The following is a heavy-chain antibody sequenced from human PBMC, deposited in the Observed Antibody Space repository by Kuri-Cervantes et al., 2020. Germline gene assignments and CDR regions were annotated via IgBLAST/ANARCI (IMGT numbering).Heavy chain of an antibody. D-gene: IGHD3-22*01. V-gene: IGHV1-46*01. CDR3: ARVDHYYDSSGWVFDY. CDR2: INPSGGST. Sequence: ASVKVSCKASGYTFTGYYMHWVRQAPGQGLEWMGIINPSGGSTSYAQKFQGRVTMTRVTSTSTVYMELSSLRSEDTAVYYCARVDHYYDSSGWVFDYWGQGTLVTVSS. J-gene: IGHJ4*02. CDR1: GYTFTGYY.